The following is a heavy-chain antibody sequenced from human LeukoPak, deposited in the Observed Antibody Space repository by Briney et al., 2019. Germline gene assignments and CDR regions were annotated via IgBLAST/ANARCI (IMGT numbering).Heavy chain of an antibody. V-gene: IGHV3-23*01. D-gene: IGHD4-17*01. Sequence: GGSLRLSCAASGFTFSSYAMNWVRQAPGKGLEWVSTISGSAGSTYYADSVRGRFTISRDNTKNSLYLQMDSLTADDTAVYFCACLRGPSDYWGQGTLVTVSS. CDR3: ACLRGPSDY. CDR1: GFTFSSYA. CDR2: ISGSAGST. J-gene: IGHJ4*02.